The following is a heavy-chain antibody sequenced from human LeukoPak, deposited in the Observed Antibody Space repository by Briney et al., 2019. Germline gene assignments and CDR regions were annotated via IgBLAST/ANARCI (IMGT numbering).Heavy chain of an antibody. D-gene: IGHD4-11*01. CDR2: IRYDGSNK. J-gene: IGHJ6*03. Sequence: GGFLRLSCAASGFTFSNFGMHWVRQAPGKGLEWVAFIRYDGSNKYYADSVKGRFTISRDNSKNTLYLQMNSLRAEDTAVYYCAKGRQTVRYYMDVWGKGTTVTVSS. CDR3: AKGRQTVRYYMDV. CDR1: GFTFSNFG. V-gene: IGHV3-30*02.